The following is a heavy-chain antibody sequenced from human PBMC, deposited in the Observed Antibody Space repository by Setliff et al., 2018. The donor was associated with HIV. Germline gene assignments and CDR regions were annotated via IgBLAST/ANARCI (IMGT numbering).Heavy chain of an antibody. CDR3: ARQAIFGYYDSSGYLDY. CDR2: IYYSGST. Sequence: LSLTCAVYGGSFNGYYWGWIRQPPGKGLEWIGSIYYSGSTYYNPSLQSRVTISVDTSKNLFSLRLSSVTASDTAVYYCARQAIFGYYDSSGYLDYWGQGTLVTVSS. V-gene: IGHV4-39*01. J-gene: IGHJ4*02. CDR1: GGSFNGYY. D-gene: IGHD3-22*01.